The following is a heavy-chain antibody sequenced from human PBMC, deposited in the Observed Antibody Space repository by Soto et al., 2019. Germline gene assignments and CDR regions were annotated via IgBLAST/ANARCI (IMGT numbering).Heavy chain of an antibody. CDR3: TRGDGDRYDGNGYLGRH. D-gene: IGHD5-18*01. CDR1: GFIFSEYW. Sequence: EVQLVESGGGLVQPGGSLTLSCAASGFIFSEYWMHWVRQAPGKGLEWVSRIKSDGSGAYYADSVRGRLTISRDNAXSXVHLQMTSLRAEDTAVYFCTRGDGDRYDGNGYLGRHWGQGTLVTVSS. V-gene: IGHV3-74*01. J-gene: IGHJ4*02. CDR2: IKSDGSGA.